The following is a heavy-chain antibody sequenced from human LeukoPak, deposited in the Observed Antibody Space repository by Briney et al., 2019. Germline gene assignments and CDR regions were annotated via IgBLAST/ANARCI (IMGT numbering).Heavy chain of an antibody. J-gene: IGHJ4*02. D-gene: IGHD2-15*01. V-gene: IGHV1-18*01. CDR1: GYTFTSYG. Sequence: ASVKVSCKAPGYTFTSYGISWVRQAPGQGLEWMGWISAYNGNANYAQKLQGRVTMTTDTSTSTAYMELRSLRSDDTAVYYCARVVVVERFFDYWGQGTLVTVSS. CDR3: ARVVVVERFFDY. CDR2: ISAYNGNA.